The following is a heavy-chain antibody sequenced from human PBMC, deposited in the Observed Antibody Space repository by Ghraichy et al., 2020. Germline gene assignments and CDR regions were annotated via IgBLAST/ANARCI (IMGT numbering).Heavy chain of an antibody. V-gene: IGHV3-23*01. CDR2: ISGSGGST. CDR1: GFTFSSYA. CDR3: AKGGDFWSGYPEYFDY. J-gene: IGHJ4*02. D-gene: IGHD3-3*01. Sequence: GSLRLSCAASGFTFSSYAMSWVRQAPGKGLEWVSAISGSGGSTYYADSVKGRFTISRDNSKNTLYLQMNSLRAEDTAVYYCAKGGDFWSGYPEYFDYWGQGTLVTVSS.